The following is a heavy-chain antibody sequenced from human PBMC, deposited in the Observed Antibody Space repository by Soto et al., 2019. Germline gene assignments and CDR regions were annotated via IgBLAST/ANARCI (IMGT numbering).Heavy chain of an antibody. D-gene: IGHD3-3*01. CDR2: IYWDDDK. CDR3: AHRVLRTVFGLVTTTAISFDF. Sequence: QITLNESGPTPVKPRQTLTLTCTFSGFSLTTSGVGVGWIRQSPGKAPEWLALIYWDDDKRYSPSLKSRLTITKDTSKNQVVLTMADLDPADTATYYCAHRVLRTVFGLVTTTAISFDFWGQGTPVAVSS. CDR1: GFSLTTSGVG. J-gene: IGHJ4*02. V-gene: IGHV2-5*02.